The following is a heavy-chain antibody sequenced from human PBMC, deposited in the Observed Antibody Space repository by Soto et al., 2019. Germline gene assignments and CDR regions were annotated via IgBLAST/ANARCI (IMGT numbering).Heavy chain of an antibody. CDR2: INHSGST. D-gene: IGHD1-1*01. Sequence: QVQLQESGPGLVKPSETLSLTCTVSGGSISSYYWSWIRQPPGKGLEWIGYINHSGSTNHNPSLKSRVTTSVDTSKNQFSLKLSSVTAADTAVYYCARVWTFHWYFDLWGRGTLVTVSS. CDR1: GGSISSYY. CDR3: ARVWTFHWYFDL. J-gene: IGHJ2*01. V-gene: IGHV4-59*01.